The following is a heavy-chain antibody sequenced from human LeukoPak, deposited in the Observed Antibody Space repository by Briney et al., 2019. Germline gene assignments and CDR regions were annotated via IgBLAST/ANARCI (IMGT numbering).Heavy chain of an antibody. CDR2: IYYGGST. V-gene: IGHV4-59*08. CDR1: GGSINSYY. J-gene: IGHJ4*02. CDR3: AKGTGSMLTYYFDY. D-gene: IGHD3-10*01. Sequence: SETLSLTCTVSGGSINSYYWSWIRQPPEKGLEWIGYIYYGGSTNYNPSLKSRVTISLDTSKNQFSLKLSSVTAADTAVYYCAKGTGSMLTYYFDYWGQGTLVTVSS.